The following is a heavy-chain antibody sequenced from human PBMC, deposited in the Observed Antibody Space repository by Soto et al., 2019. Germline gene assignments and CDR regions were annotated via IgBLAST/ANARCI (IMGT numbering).Heavy chain of an antibody. CDR3: TRSYGSTFGGSLDH. CDR2: IITAFGTT. J-gene: IGHJ4*02. V-gene: IGHV1-69*01. Sequence: QVQLVQSGPEVKKPGSSVKVSCKASGDTFNSYVITWERQAPGQGLEWLGGIITAFGTTSYAQNFQDRLTITADEAATTEHMELSSLTSDDTAMYYCTRSYGSTFGGSLDHWCKGTVVTVSS. CDR1: GDTFNSYV. D-gene: IGHD5-18*01.